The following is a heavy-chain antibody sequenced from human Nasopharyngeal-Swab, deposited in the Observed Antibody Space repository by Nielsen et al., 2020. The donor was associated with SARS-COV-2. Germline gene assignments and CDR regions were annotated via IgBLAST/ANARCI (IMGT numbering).Heavy chain of an antibody. CDR3: ARDGLDYDFWSAYFMDV. CDR1: GFTFNNYN. CDR2: ISSSSSYI. Sequence: GGSLRLSCAASGFTFNNYNFNWVRQAPGKGLEWVSSISSSSSYIYYAGSVKGRFTISRDNAKNSLYLQMNGLRAEDTAVYYCARDGLDYDFWSAYFMDVWGQGTTVTVSS. J-gene: IGHJ6*02. D-gene: IGHD3-3*01. V-gene: IGHV3-21*01.